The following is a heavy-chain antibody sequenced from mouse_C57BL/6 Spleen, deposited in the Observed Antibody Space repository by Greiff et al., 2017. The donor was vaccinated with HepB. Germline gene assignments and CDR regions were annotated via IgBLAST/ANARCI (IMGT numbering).Heavy chain of an antibody. J-gene: IGHJ2*01. CDR3: ARVFTTVVATDY. V-gene: IGHV1-52*01. CDR1: GYTFTSYW. CDR2: IDPSDSET. D-gene: IGHD1-1*01. Sequence: VQLQQPGAELVRPGSSVKLSCKASGYTFTSYWMHWVKQRPIQGLEWIGNIDPSDSETHYNQKFKDKATLTVDKSSSTAYMQLSSLTSEDSAVYYCARVFTTVVATDYWGQGTTLTVSS.